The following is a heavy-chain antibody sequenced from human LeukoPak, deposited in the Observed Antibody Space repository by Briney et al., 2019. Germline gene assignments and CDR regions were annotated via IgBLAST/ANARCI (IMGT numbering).Heavy chain of an antibody. D-gene: IGHD3-22*01. J-gene: IGHJ3*02. V-gene: IGHV5-51*01. CDR3: ASEGDSSGYYSDAFDI. Sequence: GESLKISCKGSGYSFTSYWIGWVRQMPGKGLEWMGIIYPGDSDTRYSPSFQGQVTISADESISTAYLQWSSLKASDTAMYYCASEGDSSGYYSDAFDIWGQGTMVTVSS. CDR2: IYPGDSDT. CDR1: GYSFTSYW.